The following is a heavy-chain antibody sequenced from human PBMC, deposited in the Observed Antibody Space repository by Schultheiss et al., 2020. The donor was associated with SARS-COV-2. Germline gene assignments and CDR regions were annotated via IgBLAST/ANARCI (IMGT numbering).Heavy chain of an antibody. CDR1: GFTFGDYA. CDR2: ISYDGTNK. V-gene: IGHV3-30*07. CDR3: ARDRRFDY. Sequence: GGSLRLSCTGSGFTFGDYAMSWFRQAPGKGLEWVAVISYDGTNKRYADSVKGRFTISRDTSKNTLHLQMSSLRAEDTAVYYCARDRRFDYWGQGTLVTVYS. J-gene: IGHJ4*02.